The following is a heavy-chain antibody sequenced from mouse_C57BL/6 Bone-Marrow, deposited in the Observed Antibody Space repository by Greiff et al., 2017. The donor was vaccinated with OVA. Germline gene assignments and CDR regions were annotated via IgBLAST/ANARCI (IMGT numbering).Heavy chain of an antibody. J-gene: IGHJ1*03. CDR2: IDPSDGYT. D-gene: IGHD1-1*01. V-gene: IGHV1-69*01. CDR1: GYTFTSYW. CDR3: AREDYGSSYWYFDG. Sequence: QVQLQQPGAELVMPGASVKLSCKASGYTFTSYWMHWVKQRPGQGLEWIGEIDPSDGYTNYNQKFKGKATLTVDKSSSTAYMQLSSLTSEDSAVYYSAREDYGSSYWYFDGWGTGTTVTVSS.